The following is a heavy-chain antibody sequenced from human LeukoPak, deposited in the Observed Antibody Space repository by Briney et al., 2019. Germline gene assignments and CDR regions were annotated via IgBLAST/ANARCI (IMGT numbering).Heavy chain of an antibody. J-gene: IGHJ2*01. Sequence: GGSLRLSCAASGFTFSSYGMHWVRQAPGKGLEWVAVISYDGTNEYYADSVKGRFTISRDNSKNTLFLHMNNLRTEDTAVYFCARDQCDYGDFYWYVDLWGRGTLVTVSS. CDR3: ARDQCDYGDFYWYVDL. CDR1: GFTFSSYG. D-gene: IGHD4-17*01. CDR2: ISYDGTNE. V-gene: IGHV3-30*03.